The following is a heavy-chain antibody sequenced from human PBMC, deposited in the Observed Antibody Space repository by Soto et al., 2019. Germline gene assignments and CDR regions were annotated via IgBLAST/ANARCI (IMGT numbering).Heavy chain of an antibody. Sequence: SETLSLTCAVSGGSLRSATYYWSWIRQHPGKGLEWIGYFYHSGSTYYKPSLRSRVTISLDTSKNQFSPNLRSVTDADTAIYYCAREETGNDALDIWGQGTLVTVSS. J-gene: IGHJ3*02. CDR2: FYHSGST. CDR1: GGSLRSATYY. V-gene: IGHV4-31*11. D-gene: IGHD1-1*01. CDR3: AREETGNDALDI.